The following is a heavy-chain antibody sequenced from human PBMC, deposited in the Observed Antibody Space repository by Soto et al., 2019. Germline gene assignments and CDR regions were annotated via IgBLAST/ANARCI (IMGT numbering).Heavy chain of an antibody. V-gene: IGHV1-69*13. CDR1: GGTFSSYA. J-gene: IGHJ4*02. D-gene: IGHD6-6*01. Sequence: SVKVSCKASGGTFSSYAISWVRQAPGQGLEWMGGIIPIFGTANYAQKFQGRVTITADESTSTAYMELSSLRSEDTAVYYCARVGSSSSFVDYWGQGTLVTVSS. CDR3: ARVGSSSSFVDY. CDR2: IIPIFGTA.